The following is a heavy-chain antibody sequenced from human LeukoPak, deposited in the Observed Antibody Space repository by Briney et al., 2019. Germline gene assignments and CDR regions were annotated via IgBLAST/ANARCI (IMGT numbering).Heavy chain of an antibody. D-gene: IGHD6-19*01. J-gene: IGHJ4*02. CDR1: GYSFTNYW. CDR2: IHPGDSNT. V-gene: IGHV5-51*01. CDR3: ARRRGDTVAGPDY. Sequence: GESLKISCQGPGYSFTNYWIVWVRQMPGQGLEYMGIIHPGDSNTKYSPSFEGLVIISVDKSISTAYLQWSSLKASDSAIYYCARRRGDTVAGPDYWGQGTLVTVSS.